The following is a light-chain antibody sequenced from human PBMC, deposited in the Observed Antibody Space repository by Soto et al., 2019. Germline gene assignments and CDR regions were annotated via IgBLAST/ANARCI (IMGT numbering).Light chain of an antibody. Sequence: QSGLAQPASVYGSPGQSITISCTETSSDVGSYNLVSWYQQHPGKAPKLMIYDVSKRPSGVPNRFSGSKSGNTASLTISGLQAEDEADYYCCSYAGSYTFPYVFGTGTKVTVL. V-gene: IGLV2-23*02. CDR3: CSYAGSYTFPYV. CDR2: DVS. CDR1: SSDVGSYNL. J-gene: IGLJ1*01.